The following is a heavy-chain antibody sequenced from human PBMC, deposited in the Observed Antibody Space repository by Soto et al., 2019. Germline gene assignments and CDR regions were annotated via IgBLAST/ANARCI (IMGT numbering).Heavy chain of an antibody. J-gene: IGHJ4*02. V-gene: IGHV4-30-2*01. CDR1: GGSISSGGFS. Sequence: PSETLSLTCAVSGGSISSGGFSWSWIRQPPGKGLEWIGYIYHSGSTYYNPSLKSRVTISVDRSKNQFSLKLSSVTAADTAVYYCARDNGATYFDYWGQGTLVTVSS. CDR2: IYHSGST. D-gene: IGHD4-17*01. CDR3: ARDNGATYFDY.